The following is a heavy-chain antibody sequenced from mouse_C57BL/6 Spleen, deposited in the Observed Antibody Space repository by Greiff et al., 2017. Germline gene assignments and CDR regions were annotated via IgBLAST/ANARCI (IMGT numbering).Heavy chain of an antibody. J-gene: IGHJ1*03. Sequence: QVQLQQSGPELVKPGASVKISCKASGYAFSSSWMNWVKQRPGKGLEWIGRIYPGDGDTNYNGKFKGKATLTADKSSSTAYMQLSSLTSEDSAVYFCARLGDGYDRDFDVWGTGTTVTVSS. CDR1: GYAFSSSW. V-gene: IGHV1-82*01. D-gene: IGHD2-2*01. CDR3: ARLGDGYDRDFDV. CDR2: IYPGDGDT.